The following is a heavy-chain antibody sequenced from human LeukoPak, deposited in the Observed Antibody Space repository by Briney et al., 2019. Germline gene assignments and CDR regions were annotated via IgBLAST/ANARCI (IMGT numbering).Heavy chain of an antibody. V-gene: IGHV1-69*05. Sequence: ASVKVSCKASGGTFSSYAISWVRQAPGQGLEWMGGIIPIFGTANYAQKFQGRVTITTDESTSTAYMELSSLRSEDTAVYYCARGQDSGSYWYFDLWGRGTLVTVSS. J-gene: IGHJ2*01. CDR2: IIPIFGTA. CDR3: ARGQDSGSYWYFDL. CDR1: GGTFSSYA. D-gene: IGHD2-15*01.